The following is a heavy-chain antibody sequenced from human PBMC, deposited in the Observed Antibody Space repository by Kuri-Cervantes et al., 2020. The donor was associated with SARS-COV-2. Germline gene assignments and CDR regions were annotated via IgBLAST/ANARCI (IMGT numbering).Heavy chain of an antibody. V-gene: IGHV4-39*01. J-gene: IGHJ4*03. CDR1: GGSISSGGYY. CDR3: ASLLGFCTNAACYRYFDY. Sequence: GSLRLSCTVSGGSISSGGYYWGWIRQPPGKGLEWIGTIYYSGSTDSDPSLKSRVTISVDTSRNESSLKLTSVTDADTAIYYCASLLGFCTNAACYRYFDYWGQGTLVTVSS. D-gene: IGHD2-8*01. CDR2: IYYSGST.